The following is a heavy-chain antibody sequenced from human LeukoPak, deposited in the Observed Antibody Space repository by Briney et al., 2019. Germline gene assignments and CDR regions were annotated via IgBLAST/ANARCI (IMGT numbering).Heavy chain of an antibody. Sequence: GESLRLSCAASGFTFSSYGMHWVRQAPGKGLEWVAVIWYDGSNKYYADSVKGRFTISRDDAKNSLYLQMNSLRAEDTAIYYCAKVPRQHDNWFDPWGQGTLVTVSS. V-gene: IGHV3-33*06. D-gene: IGHD3-9*01. CDR3: AKVPRQHDNWFDP. J-gene: IGHJ5*02. CDR2: IWYDGSNK. CDR1: GFTFSSYG.